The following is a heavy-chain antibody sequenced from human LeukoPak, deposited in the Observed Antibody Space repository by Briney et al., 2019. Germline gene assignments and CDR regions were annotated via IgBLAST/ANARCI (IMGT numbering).Heavy chain of an antibody. D-gene: IGHD3-3*01. CDR1: GFTFSSYS. CDR3: ARDENTIFGVVYEYNWFDP. V-gene: IGHV3-21*01. CDR2: ISSSSSYI. J-gene: IGHJ5*02. Sequence: GGSLRLSCAASGFTFSSYSMNWVRQAPGKGLEGVSYISSSSSYIYYADSVKGRFNISRDNAKNSLYLQMNSLRAADTAVYYCARDENTIFGVVYEYNWFDPWGQGTLVTISS.